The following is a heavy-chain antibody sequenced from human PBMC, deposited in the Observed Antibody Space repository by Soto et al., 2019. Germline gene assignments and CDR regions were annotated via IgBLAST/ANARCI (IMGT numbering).Heavy chain of an antibody. J-gene: IGHJ4*02. Sequence: SETLSLTCTVSGGSISSYYWSWLRQPPGKGLEWIGYIYYSGSTNYNPSLKSRVTISVDTSKNQFSLKLSSVTAADTAVYYCESWFGELESTGYFDYWGQGTLVTVS. CDR2: IYYSGST. V-gene: IGHV4-59*08. CDR3: ESWFGELESTGYFDY. CDR1: GGSISSYY. D-gene: IGHD3-10*01.